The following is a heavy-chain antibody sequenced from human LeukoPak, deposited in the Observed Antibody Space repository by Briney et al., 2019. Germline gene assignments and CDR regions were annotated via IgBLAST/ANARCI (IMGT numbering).Heavy chain of an antibody. CDR1: GGSISSGGYS. V-gene: IGHV4-30-2*01. CDR2: IYHSGST. J-gene: IGHJ3*02. Sequence: SETLSLTCAVSGGSISSGGYSWSRIRQPPGKGLEWIGYIYHSGSTYYNPSLKSRVTISVDRSKNQFSLKLSSVTAADTAVYYCARNDFWSGYAFDIWGQGTMVTVSS. CDR3: ARNDFWSGYAFDI. D-gene: IGHD3-3*01.